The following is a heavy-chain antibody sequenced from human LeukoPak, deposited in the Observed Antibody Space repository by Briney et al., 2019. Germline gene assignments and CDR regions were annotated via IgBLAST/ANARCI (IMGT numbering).Heavy chain of an antibody. J-gene: IGHJ6*02. V-gene: IGHV3-30*18. Sequence: GGSLRLSCAASGFTFSSYGMHWVRQAPGKGLEWVAVISYDGSNKYYADSVKGRFTISRDNSKNTLYLQMNSLRAEDTAVYYCAKDVGSSGWYWSNGMDVWGQGTTVTVSS. CDR3: AKDVGSSGWYWSNGMDV. D-gene: IGHD6-19*01. CDR1: GFTFSSYG. CDR2: ISYDGSNK.